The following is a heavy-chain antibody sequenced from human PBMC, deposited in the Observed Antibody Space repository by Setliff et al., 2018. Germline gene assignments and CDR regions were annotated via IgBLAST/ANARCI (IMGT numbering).Heavy chain of an antibody. CDR2: IWHDGGNK. CDR3: ARGLEGEDYFYYMDV. Sequence: GGSLRLSCAASGFTFSNYRMHWVRQAPGKGLEWVAVIWHDGGNKYHADSVQGRFTISRDNSKNTVYLQMNSLRAEDTAVYYCARGLEGEDYFYYMDVWGKGNTVTVSS. V-gene: IGHV3-33*08. J-gene: IGHJ6*03. CDR1: GFTFSNYR. D-gene: IGHD2-21*01.